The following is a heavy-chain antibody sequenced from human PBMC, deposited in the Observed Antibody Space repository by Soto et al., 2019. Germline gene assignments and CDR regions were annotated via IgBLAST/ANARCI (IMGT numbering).Heavy chain of an antibody. D-gene: IGHD5-12*01. V-gene: IGHV4-34*01. Sequence: SETLSRTFAVYGGSFSGYYWSWIRQPPGKGLEWIGEINHSGSTNYNPSLKSRVTISVDTSKNQFSLKLSSVTAADTAVYYCARIRRGYRIYGMDVWGQGTTVT. CDR2: INHSGST. J-gene: IGHJ6*02. CDR3: ARIRRGYRIYGMDV. CDR1: GGSFSGYY.